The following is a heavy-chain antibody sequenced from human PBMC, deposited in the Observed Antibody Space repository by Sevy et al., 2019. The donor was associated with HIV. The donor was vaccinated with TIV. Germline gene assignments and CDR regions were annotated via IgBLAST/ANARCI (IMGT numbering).Heavy chain of an antibody. CDR1: GFTFSNFG. CDR3: ARDPEERELRYLGY. D-gene: IGHD1-26*01. Sequence: GGSLRLSCAASGFTFSNFGMHCARQAPGGGLEWVAIVYYDGKNAYYADSVKGRFSISRDNSKNILYLQMNSLRVEDTAVYYCARDPEERELRYLGYWGQGTLVSVSS. CDR2: VYYDGKNA. J-gene: IGHJ4*02. V-gene: IGHV3-33*01.